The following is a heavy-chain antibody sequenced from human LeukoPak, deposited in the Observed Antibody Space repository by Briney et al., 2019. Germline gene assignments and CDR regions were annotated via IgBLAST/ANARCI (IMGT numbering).Heavy chain of an antibody. CDR3: ARLSNRGYYYMDV. V-gene: IGHV4-59*08. Sequence: SETLSLTCTVSGGSVSSYYWSWIRQPPGKGLEWIGYIYYSGSTNYNPSLKSRVTISVDTPKNQFSLKLSSVTAADTAVYYCARLSNRGYYYMDVWGKGTTVTVS. D-gene: IGHD1-14*01. CDR1: GGSVSSYY. CDR2: IYYSGST. J-gene: IGHJ6*03.